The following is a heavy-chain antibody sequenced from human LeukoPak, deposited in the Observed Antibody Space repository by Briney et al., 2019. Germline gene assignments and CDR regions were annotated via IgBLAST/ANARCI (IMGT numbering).Heavy chain of an antibody. CDR2: ISGSGGST. CDR3: AKVAHVVVTAILYFDY. CDR1: GFTFSSYA. J-gene: IGHJ4*02. D-gene: IGHD2-21*02. Sequence: GASLRLSCAASGFTFSSYAMSWVRQAPGKGLEWVSAISGSGGSTYYADSVKGRFTISRDNSKNTLYLQMNSLRAEDTAVYYCAKVAHVVVTAILYFDYWGQGTLVTVSS. V-gene: IGHV3-23*01.